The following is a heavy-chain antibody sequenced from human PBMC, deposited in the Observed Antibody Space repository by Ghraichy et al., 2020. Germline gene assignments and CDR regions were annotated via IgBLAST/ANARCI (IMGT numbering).Heavy chain of an antibody. J-gene: IGHJ4*02. V-gene: IGHV4-39*01. Sequence: SETLSLTCTVFGDSISTSYYWGWIRQPPGKGLEWIGIVYRDGTTHYSPPLKSRVAISVDTSKNQFSLKVTSVTAADTAVYFCARISDYGGYYFDYWGQGTLVTVSS. CDR1: GDSISTSYY. CDR2: VYRDGTT. CDR3: ARISDYGGYYFDY. D-gene: IGHD4-17*01.